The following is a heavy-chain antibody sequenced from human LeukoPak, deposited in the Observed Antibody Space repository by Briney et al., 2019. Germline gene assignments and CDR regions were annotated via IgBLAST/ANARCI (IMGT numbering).Heavy chain of an antibody. J-gene: IGHJ4*02. V-gene: IGHV1-69*05. D-gene: IGHD5-18*01. CDR2: IIPIFGTA. CDR3: ATDTAMLYYFDY. CDR1: GGTFSSYA. Sequence: SVKVSCKASGGTFSSYAISWVRQAPGQGLEWMGRIIPIFGTANYAQKFQGRVTITTDESTSTAYMELSSLRSEDTAVYYCATDTAMLYYFDYWGRGTLVTVSS.